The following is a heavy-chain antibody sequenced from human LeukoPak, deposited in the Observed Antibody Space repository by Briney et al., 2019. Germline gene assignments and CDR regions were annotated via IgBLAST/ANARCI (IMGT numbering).Heavy chain of an antibody. J-gene: IGHJ6*03. D-gene: IGHD3-3*01. CDR2: ISGSGGST. V-gene: IGHV3-23*01. Sequence: GGSLRLSCAASGFTFSSYAMSWVRQAPGKGLEWVSAISGSGGSTYYADSVKGRSTISRDNSKNTLYLQMNSLRAEDTAVYYCAKAIRSGYYGYYYYYMDVWGKGTTVTVSS. CDR1: GFTFSSYA. CDR3: AKAIRSGYYGYYYYYMDV.